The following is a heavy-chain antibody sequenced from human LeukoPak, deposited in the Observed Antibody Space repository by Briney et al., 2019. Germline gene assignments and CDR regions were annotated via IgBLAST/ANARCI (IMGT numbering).Heavy chain of an antibody. CDR3: ARVEMATILY. Sequence: SETLSLTCTVSGYSISSGYYWGWIRQPPGKGLEWIGSIYHSGSTYYNPSLKRRVTISVDTSKNQFSLKLSSVTAADTAVYYCARVEMATILYWGQGTLVTVSS. D-gene: IGHD5-24*01. J-gene: IGHJ4*02. CDR2: IYHSGST. V-gene: IGHV4-38-2*02. CDR1: GYSISSGYY.